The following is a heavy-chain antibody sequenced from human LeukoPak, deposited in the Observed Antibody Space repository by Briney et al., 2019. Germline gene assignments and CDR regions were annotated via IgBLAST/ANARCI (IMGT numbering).Heavy chain of an antibody. V-gene: IGHV3-7*05. D-gene: IGHD6-13*01. CDR1: GFSFSSSW. CDR3: ARDWGLVEAAGDY. Sequence: GGSLRLSCAASGFSFSSSWMSWVRQAPGKGLEWVANIKEDGSAKYYVDSVKGRFTISRDNATNSLYLQMNSLRAEDTAVYYCARDWGLVEAAGDYWGQGTLVTVSS. J-gene: IGHJ4*02. CDR2: IKEDGSAK.